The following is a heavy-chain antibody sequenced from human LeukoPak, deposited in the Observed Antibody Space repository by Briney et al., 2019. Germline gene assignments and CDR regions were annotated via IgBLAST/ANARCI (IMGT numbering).Heavy chain of an antibody. CDR1: GFTVSGNH. V-gene: IGHV3-66*02. D-gene: IGHD1-7*01. CDR3: ARGLGNYPYYYYYYMDV. J-gene: IGHJ6*03. Sequence: PGGSLRLSCEASGFTVSGNHMNWVRQAPGKGLEWVSVIYRGGNTYYADSVKGRFTISRDNSKNTLFLQVNNLKVEDTALYYCARGLGNYPYYYYYYMDVWGEGTTVTVSS. CDR2: IYRGGNT.